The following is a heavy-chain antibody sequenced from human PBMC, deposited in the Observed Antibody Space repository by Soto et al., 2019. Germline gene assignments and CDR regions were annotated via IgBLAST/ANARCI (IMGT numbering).Heavy chain of an antibody. CDR1: GGSISSYY. D-gene: IGHD6-19*01. CDR3: ARSIAVAGKNWFDP. J-gene: IGHJ5*02. V-gene: IGHV4-59*01. CDR2: IYYSGST. Sequence: SETLSLTCTVSGGSISSYYWSWIRQPPGKGLEWIGYIYYSGSTNYNPSLKSRVTISVDTSKNQFSLKLSSVTAADTAVYYCARSIAVAGKNWFDPWGQGTLVTVSS.